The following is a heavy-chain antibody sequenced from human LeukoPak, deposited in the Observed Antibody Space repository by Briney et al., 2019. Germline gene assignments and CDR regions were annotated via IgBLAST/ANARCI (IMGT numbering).Heavy chain of an antibody. J-gene: IGHJ4*02. D-gene: IGHD3-10*01. CDR3: AKMPSLLWFGETLYYFDY. V-gene: IGHV3-11*01. CDR2: ISSSGSTI. CDR1: GFTFSDYY. Sequence: PGGSLRLSCAASGFTFSDYYMSWIRQAPGKGLEWVSYISSSGSTIYYADSVKGRFTISRDNAKNSLYLQMNSLRAEDTAVYYCAKMPSLLWFGETLYYFDYWGQGTLVTVSS.